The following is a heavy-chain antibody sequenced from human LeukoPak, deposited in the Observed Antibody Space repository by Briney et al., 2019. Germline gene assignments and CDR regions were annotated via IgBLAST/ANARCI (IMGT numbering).Heavy chain of an antibody. CDR2: IYYSGST. Sequence: PSETLSLTCTVSGGSISSYYWSWIRQPPGKGLEWIGYIYYSGSTNYNPSLKSRVTISVDTSKNQFSLKLSSVTAADTAVYYCASFQPYYYDSSGYGTFDYWGQGTLVTVSS. V-gene: IGHV4-59*01. CDR1: GGSISSYY. CDR3: ASFQPYYYDSSGYGTFDY. D-gene: IGHD3-22*01. J-gene: IGHJ4*02.